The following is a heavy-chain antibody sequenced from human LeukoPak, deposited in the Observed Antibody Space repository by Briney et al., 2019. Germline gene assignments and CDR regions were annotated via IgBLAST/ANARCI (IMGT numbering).Heavy chain of an antibody. CDR2: ISDDGTNK. D-gene: IGHD2-2*01. CDR3: ARDKLPAPWDGMDV. Sequence: GRSLRLSCAASGFIFSSYAMHWVRQAPGKGLEWVTVISDDGTNKYYADSVKGRFTISRDNSKNTLYLQMNSLRPEDTAVYYCARDKLPAPWDGMDVWGQGTTVTVSS. CDR1: GFIFSSYA. V-gene: IGHV3-30*14. J-gene: IGHJ6*02.